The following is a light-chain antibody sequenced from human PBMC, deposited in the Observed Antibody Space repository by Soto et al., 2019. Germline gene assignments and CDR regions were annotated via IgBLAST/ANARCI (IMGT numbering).Light chain of an antibody. Sequence: DIVMTQSPATLSVSPGERVTLSCRASQSVSRNLAWYQQKPGQPPRLLIFGASTSANGIPARFSGSGSGTEFTLTISSLQSEDFAVYYCQQDKNWPPITFGQGTRLEV. J-gene: IGKJ5*01. CDR2: GAS. CDR1: QSVSRN. CDR3: QQDKNWPPIT. V-gene: IGKV3D-15*01.